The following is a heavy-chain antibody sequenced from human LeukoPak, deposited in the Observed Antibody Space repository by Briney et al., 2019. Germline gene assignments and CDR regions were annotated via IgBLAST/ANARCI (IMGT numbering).Heavy chain of an antibody. J-gene: IGHJ6*03. CDR3: ARRGHSTTKLRYYYYYYYMDV. V-gene: IGHV4-59*12. CDR1: GGSISSYY. CDR2: IYCSGST. Sequence: SETLSLTCTVSGGSISSYYWSWIRQPPGKGLEWIGYIYCSGSTNYNPSLKSRVTISVDTSKNQFSLKLSSVTAADTAVYYCARRGHSTTKLRYYYYYYYMDVWGKGTTVTVSS. D-gene: IGHD4-17*01.